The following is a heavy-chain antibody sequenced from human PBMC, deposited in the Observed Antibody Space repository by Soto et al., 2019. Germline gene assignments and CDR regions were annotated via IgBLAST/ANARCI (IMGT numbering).Heavy chain of an antibody. V-gene: IGHV3-30*18. CDR3: AKDGAPRYCTRSSCHPAGAY. CDR1: GFTFSNYG. J-gene: IGHJ4*02. D-gene: IGHD2-15*01. CDR2: ISYDGSNE. Sequence: LRLSCAGSGFTFSNYGLHWVRQAPGKGPEWVAAISYDGSNEYYADSVKGRFTISRDKSKNMLYLQMDSLRPEDTAVYYCAKDGAPRYCTRSSCHPAGAYWGQGTLVTVSS.